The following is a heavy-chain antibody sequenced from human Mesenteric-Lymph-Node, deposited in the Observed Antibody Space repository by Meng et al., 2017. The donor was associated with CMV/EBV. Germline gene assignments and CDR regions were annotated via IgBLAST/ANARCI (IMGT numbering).Heavy chain of an antibody. CDR3: AKDPVVVARRGVWYFDL. J-gene: IGHJ2*01. D-gene: IGHD2-15*01. Sequence: ESLKISCAASGFTFSSYAMSWVRQAPGKGLEWVSAISGSGGSTYYADSVKGRFTISRDNSKNTLYLQMNSLRAEDTAVYYCAKDPVVVARRGVWYFDLWGRGTLVTVSS. CDR2: ISGSGGST. V-gene: IGHV3-23*01. CDR1: GFTFSSYA.